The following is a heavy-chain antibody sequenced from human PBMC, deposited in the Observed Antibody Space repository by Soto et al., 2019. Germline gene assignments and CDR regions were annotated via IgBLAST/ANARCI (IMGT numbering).Heavy chain of an antibody. V-gene: IGHV1-3*05. CDR1: GYTFTSYA. CDR3: ARGSGYYYWDDY. CDR2: INAGNGNT. Sequence: QVQLAQSGAEEKKPGASVKVSCRASGYTFTSYAMHWVRQAPGQRLEWMGWINAGNGNTKYSQKFQGRVTITRDTSASTAYMELSSLRSEDTAVYYCARGSGYYYWDDYWGQGTLVTVSS. J-gene: IGHJ4*02. D-gene: IGHD3-22*01.